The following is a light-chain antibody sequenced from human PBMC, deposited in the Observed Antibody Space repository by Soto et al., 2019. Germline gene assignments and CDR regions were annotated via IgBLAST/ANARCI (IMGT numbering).Light chain of an antibody. CDR3: QHYNSWPT. CDR1: QSVSSN. J-gene: IGKJ3*01. V-gene: IGKV3-15*01. CDR2: GAS. Sequence: EIVMTQSPATLSVSPGEGATLSCSASQSVSSNLAWYQQKPGQAPRLLIYGASTRASGIPARFSGSGSGTEFTLTISSLQSEDSALYYCQHYNSWPTFGPGTKVDVK.